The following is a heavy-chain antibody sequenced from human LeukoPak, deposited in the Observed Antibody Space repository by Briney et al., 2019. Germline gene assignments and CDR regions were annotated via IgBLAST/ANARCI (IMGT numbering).Heavy chain of an antibody. V-gene: IGHV1-18*01. Sequence: ASVKVSCKASGYTFTSYGISWVRQAPGQGLEWMGWISAYNGNTNYAQKLQGRVTMTTDTSTSTAYMELRSLRSDDTAVYYCARYCSSTSCFGAFDIWGQGTMVTVSS. J-gene: IGHJ3*02. CDR1: GYTFTSYG. D-gene: IGHD2-2*01. CDR2: ISAYNGNT. CDR3: ARYCSSTSCFGAFDI.